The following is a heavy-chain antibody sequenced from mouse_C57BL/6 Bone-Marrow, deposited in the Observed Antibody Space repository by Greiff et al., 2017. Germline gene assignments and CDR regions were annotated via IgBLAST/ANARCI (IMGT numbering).Heavy chain of an antibody. V-gene: IGHV3-6*01. D-gene: IGHD1-1*01. Sequence: EVQLVESGPGLVKPSQSLSLTCSVTGYSITSGYYWNWIRQFPGNKLEWMGYISYDGSNNYNPSLKNRISITRDTSKNQFFLKLNSVTTEDTATYYCAREDYGSSYWFAYWGQGTLVTVSA. CDR3: AREDYGSSYWFAY. CDR2: ISYDGSN. J-gene: IGHJ3*01. CDR1: GYSITSGYY.